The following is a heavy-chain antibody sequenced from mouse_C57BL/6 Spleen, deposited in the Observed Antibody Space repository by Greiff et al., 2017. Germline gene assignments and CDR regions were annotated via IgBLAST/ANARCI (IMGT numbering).Heavy chain of an antibody. V-gene: IGHV1-64*01. D-gene: IGHD1-1*01. CDR2: IHPNSGST. CDR3: ARPPPGSWAWFAY. CDR1: GYTFTSYW. Sequence: QVQLQQPGAELVKPGASVKLSCKASGYTFTSYWMHWVKQRPGQGLEWIGMIHPNSGSTNYNEKFKSKATLTVDKSSSTDYMQLSSLTSEDSAVYYCARPPPGSWAWFAYWGQGTLVTVSA. J-gene: IGHJ3*01.